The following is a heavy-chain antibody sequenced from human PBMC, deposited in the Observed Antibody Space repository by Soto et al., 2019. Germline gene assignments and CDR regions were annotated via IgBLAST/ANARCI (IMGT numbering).Heavy chain of an antibody. J-gene: IGHJ4*02. CDR2: ISASGDNT. CDR1: GFTFNRYG. V-gene: IGHV3-23*01. Sequence: EVQLSESGGGLVQPGGSLRLSCAASGFTFNRYGMSWVRQAPGKGLEWVSAISASGDNTYYADSVKGRFTISRDGSNNTLYLQMNSLRADDTALYYCVKLRLELLYLDSWGLGALVIVSS. CDR3: VKLRLELLYLDS. D-gene: IGHD1-7*01.